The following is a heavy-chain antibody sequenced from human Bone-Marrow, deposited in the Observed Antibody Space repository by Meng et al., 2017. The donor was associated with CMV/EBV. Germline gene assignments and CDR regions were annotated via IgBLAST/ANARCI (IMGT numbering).Heavy chain of an antibody. CDR2: SNPNSGGT. CDR1: RYTFTGYY. Sequence: ASVKDSSKASRYTFTGYYLHWVRQAPGQGLEWMGWSNPNSGGTNYAQKFQGRVTMTRDTSISTAYMELRRLRSADTAVYGCARESRDHTDTADYWGQGTLVTVSS. V-gene: IGHV1-2*02. D-gene: IGHD1-14*01. CDR3: ARESRDHTDTADY. J-gene: IGHJ4*02.